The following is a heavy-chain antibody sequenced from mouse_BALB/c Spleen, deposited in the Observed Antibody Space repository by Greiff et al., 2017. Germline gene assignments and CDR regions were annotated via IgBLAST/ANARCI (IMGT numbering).Heavy chain of an antibody. V-gene: IGHV5-15*02. CDR3: ARDTYAMDY. CDR2: ISNLAYSI. CDR1: GFTFSDYG. J-gene: IGHJ4*01. Sequence: EVKLQESGGGLVQPGGSRKLSCAASGFTFSDYGMAWVRQAPGKGPEWVAFISNLAYSIYYADTVTGRFTISRENAKNTLYLEMSSLRSEDTAMYYCARDTYAMDYWGQGTSVTVSS.